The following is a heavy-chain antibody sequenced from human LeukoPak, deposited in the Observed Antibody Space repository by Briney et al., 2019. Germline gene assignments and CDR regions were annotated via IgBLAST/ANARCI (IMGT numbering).Heavy chain of an antibody. J-gene: IGHJ4*02. V-gene: IGHV4-59*11. CDR2: IYYSGST. CDR3: ARAQTRLITYYFDY. CDR1: GGSISSHY. D-gene: IGHD3-16*01. Sequence: SETLSLTCAVYGGSISSHYWSWIRQPPGKGLEWIGYIYYSGSTNYNPSLKSRVTISVDTSKNQFSLKLSSVTAADTAVYYCARAQTRLITYYFDYWGQGTLVTVSS.